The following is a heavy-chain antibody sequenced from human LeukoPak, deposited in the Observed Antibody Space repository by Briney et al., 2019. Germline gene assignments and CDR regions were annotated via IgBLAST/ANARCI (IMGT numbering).Heavy chain of an antibody. V-gene: IGHV4-34*01. Sequence: SETLSLTCAVDGESVSGNYWSWIRQPPGKGLEWIGEIKLGGSTNYNSSLKSRVTMSVDTSKNQFSLRLTSVTAADTAVYYCARLKVRGISPFYYYCYIDVWGEGTTVAISS. D-gene: IGHD3-10*01. J-gene: IGHJ6*03. CDR2: IKLGGST. CDR1: GESVSGNY. CDR3: ARLKVRGISPFYYYCYIDV.